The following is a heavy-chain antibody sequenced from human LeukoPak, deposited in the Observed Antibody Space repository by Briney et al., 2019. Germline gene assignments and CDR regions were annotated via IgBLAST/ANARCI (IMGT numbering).Heavy chain of an antibody. CDR1: GFTFSSYA. CDR2: INHSGST. D-gene: IGHD6-19*01. CDR3: AREEDDSSWYSSGWYRREFNGRFDY. Sequence: GSLRLSCAASGFTFSSYAMSWVRQAPGKGLEWIGEINHSGSTNYNPSLKSRVTISVDTSKNQFSLKLSSVTAADTAVYYCAREEDDSSWYSSGWYRREFNGRFDYWGQGTLVTVSS. J-gene: IGHJ4*02. V-gene: IGHV4-34*01.